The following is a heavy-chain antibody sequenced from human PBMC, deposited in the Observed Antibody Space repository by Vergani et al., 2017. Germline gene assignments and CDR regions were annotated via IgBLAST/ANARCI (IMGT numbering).Heavy chain of an antibody. J-gene: IGHJ5*02. D-gene: IGHD1-7*01. Sequence: EVLLVESGGGLVQPGGSLRLSCAASGFTFIAYWMNWVRQAPGKGLEWVANIKQDGSEKYYVDSVKGRFTISRDNSKNTLYLEMNRLNVDDTAIYYCGKTQRTVGGTWWFDPWGQGTPVTVSS. V-gene: IGHV3-7*01. CDR2: IKQDGSEK. CDR3: GKTQRTVGGTWWFDP. CDR1: GFTFIAYW.